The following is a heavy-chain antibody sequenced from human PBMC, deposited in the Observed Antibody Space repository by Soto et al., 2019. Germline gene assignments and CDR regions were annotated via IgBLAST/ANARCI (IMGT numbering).Heavy chain of an antibody. CDR2: ISGRGGST. CDR1: GFTFSTYA. CDR3: AKRPLATVFGVAGNRFDP. D-gene: IGHD3-3*01. Sequence: EVQLLESGGGLVQPGGSLRLSCAASGFTFSTYAMTWVRQAPGKGLEWVSGISGRGGSTYYADSVKGRFTISRDNSKNTLYLQMNSLRAEDTAVYYCAKRPLATVFGVAGNRFDPWGQGTLVTVSS. V-gene: IGHV3-23*01. J-gene: IGHJ5*02.